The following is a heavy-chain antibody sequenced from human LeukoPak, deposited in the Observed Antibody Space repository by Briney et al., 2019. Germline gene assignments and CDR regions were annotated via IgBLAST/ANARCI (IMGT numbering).Heavy chain of an antibody. V-gene: IGHV3-30*18. CDR3: VKSVISAGQFDY. CDR1: GFTFSSYG. Sequence: GGSLRLSCAASGFTFSSYGMHWVRQAPGKGLEWVAVVSYDGSSKYYADSVKGRFTISRDNSENTLDLQMNSLRVEDTAVNHCVKSVISAGQFDYWGQGTLVTVSS. J-gene: IGHJ4*02. CDR2: VSYDGSSK. D-gene: IGHD6-13*01.